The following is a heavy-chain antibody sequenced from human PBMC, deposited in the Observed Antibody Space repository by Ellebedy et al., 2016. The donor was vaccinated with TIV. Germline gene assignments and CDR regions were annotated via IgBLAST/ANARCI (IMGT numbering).Heavy chain of an antibody. CDR1: GGSISSYY. CDR3: ARRGAANYYWYFDL. J-gene: IGHJ2*01. CDR2: IYYSGST. D-gene: IGHD4/OR15-4a*01. V-gene: IGHV4-59*01. Sequence: MPSETLSLTCTVSGGSISSYYRSWIRQPPGKGLEWIGYIYYSGSTNYNPSLKSRVTISVDTSKNQFSLKLSSVTAADTAVYYCARRGAANYYWYFDLWGRGTLVTVSS.